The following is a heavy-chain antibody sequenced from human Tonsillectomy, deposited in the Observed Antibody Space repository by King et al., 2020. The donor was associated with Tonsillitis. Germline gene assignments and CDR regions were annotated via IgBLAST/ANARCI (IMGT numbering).Heavy chain of an antibody. CDR1: GFTFSSYA. CDR2: IRGGGGST. D-gene: IGHD4-17*01. CDR3: AKVGYYGDHFDY. J-gene: IGHJ4*02. Sequence: VQLVESGGGLIQPGGSLRLSCAASGFTFSSYAMSWVRQAPGKGLEWVSAIRGGGGSTFYADSVKGRLTISRDNSKSTLYLQMNSLRAEDTAVYHCAKVGYYGDHFDYWGQGTLVTVSS. V-gene: IGHV3-23*04.